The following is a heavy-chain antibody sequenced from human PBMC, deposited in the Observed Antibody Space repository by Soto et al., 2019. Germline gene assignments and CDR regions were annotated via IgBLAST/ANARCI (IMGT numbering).Heavy chain of an antibody. Sequence: ASVKVSCKASGYTFTSYAMLWGRQAPGQRLEWMGWINAGNGNTKYSQKFQGRVTITRDTSASTAYMELSSLRSEDTAVYYCASGGAWLHIDYWGQGTLVTVSS. CDR3: ASGGAWLHIDY. CDR1: GYTFTSYA. J-gene: IGHJ4*02. D-gene: IGHD3-16*01. CDR2: INAGNGNT. V-gene: IGHV1-3*01.